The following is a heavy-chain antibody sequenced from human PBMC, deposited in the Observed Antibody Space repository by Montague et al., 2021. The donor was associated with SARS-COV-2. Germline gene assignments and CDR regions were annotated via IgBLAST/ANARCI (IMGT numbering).Heavy chain of an antibody. D-gene: IGHD1-14*01. CDR1: GASVGSSD. V-gene: IGHV4-59*02. Sequence: SETLSLTCTVSGASVGSSDWGWIRQSPGKGLEWIGYFYSVGSTDYNPSRKSRATISRDTSKNQFSLKVRSVTAADTAVYYCAGETMTADAFDIWGQGTMVTVSS. J-gene: IGHJ3*02. CDR2: FYSVGST. CDR3: AGETMTADAFDI.